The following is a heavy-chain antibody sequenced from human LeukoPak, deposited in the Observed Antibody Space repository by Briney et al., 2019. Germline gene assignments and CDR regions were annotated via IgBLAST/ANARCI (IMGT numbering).Heavy chain of an antibody. CDR2: IRYDGSNK. V-gene: IGHV3-30*02. Sequence: GGSLRLSCAASGFTFSSYGMHWVRQVPGKGLEWVAFIRYDGSNKYYADSVKGRFTISRDNSKNTLYLQMNSLRAEDTAVYYCAKEGRWLQIAIDYWGQGTLVTVSS. CDR1: GFTFSSYG. D-gene: IGHD5-24*01. J-gene: IGHJ4*02. CDR3: AKEGRWLQIAIDY.